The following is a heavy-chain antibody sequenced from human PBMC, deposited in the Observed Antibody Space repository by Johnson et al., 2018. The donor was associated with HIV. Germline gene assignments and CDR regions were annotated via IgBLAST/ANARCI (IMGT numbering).Heavy chain of an antibody. Sequence: QVQLVESGGGLIKPGGSLRLSCAASGFTFNNYGMHWVRQSPGKGLEWVAFIRFDETIKYYGDSVKGRFTISRDNSKNTLYLQMNSLRVEDTAVYYCAKAVGGYAFDIWGQGTMVTVSS. CDR1: GFTFNNYG. CDR3: AKAVGGYAFDI. J-gene: IGHJ3*02. CDR2: IRFDETIK. D-gene: IGHD1-26*01. V-gene: IGHV3-30*02.